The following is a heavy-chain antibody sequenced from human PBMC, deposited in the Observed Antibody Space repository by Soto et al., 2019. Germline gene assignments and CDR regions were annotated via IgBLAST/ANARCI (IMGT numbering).Heavy chain of an antibody. CDR3: AKERGYNYGYDAMDV. CDR1: GFTFSSYA. D-gene: IGHD5-18*01. J-gene: IGHJ6*02. Sequence: EVQLLESGGGLVQPGGSLRLSCAASGFTFSSYAMSWVRQAPGKGLEWVSGISGSGGSTYYADSVKGRFTISRDNSKNTLYLQTNSRRAEDTAVYDCAKERGYNYGYDAMDVWGQGTTVTVSS. CDR2: ISGSGGST. V-gene: IGHV3-23*01.